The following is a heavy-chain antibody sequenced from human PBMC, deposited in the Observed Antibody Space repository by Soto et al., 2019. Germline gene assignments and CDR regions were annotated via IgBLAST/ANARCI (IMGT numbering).Heavy chain of an antibody. CDR1: GFTFSSYE. V-gene: IGHV3-48*03. D-gene: IGHD6-6*01. J-gene: IGHJ6*02. CDR3: AGYSSSYYYYYGMDV. Sequence: GGSLRLSCAASGFTFSSYEMNWVRQAPGKGLEWVSYISSSGSTIYYADSVKGRFTISRDNAKNSLYLQMNSLRAEDNAVYYCAGYSSSYYYYYGMDVWGQGTTVTVSS. CDR2: ISSSGSTI.